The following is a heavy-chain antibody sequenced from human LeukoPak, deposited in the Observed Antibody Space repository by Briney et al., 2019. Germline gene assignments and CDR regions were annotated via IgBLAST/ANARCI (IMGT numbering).Heavy chain of an antibody. CDR3: ARDGGWYQLLWWFDP. CDR2: INPNSGAT. Sequence: ASVKVSCKASGYTFTGYYMHWVRQAPGRGLEWMGWINPNSGATKYAQKFQGRVTMTRDTSISTAYMEVSRLRFDDTAVYYCARDGGWYQLLWWFDPWGQGTLVIVSS. V-gene: IGHV1-2*02. D-gene: IGHD2-2*01. J-gene: IGHJ5*02. CDR1: GYTFTGYY.